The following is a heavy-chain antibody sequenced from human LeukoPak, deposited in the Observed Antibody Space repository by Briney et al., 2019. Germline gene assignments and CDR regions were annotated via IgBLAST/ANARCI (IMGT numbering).Heavy chain of an antibody. Sequence: GRSLRLSCTASGFPFSDYSMNWVRQAPGKGLEWISYIGISSGNTKYADSVKGRFTISADNARNSLYLQMNSLRVEDTDVYYCARDHNYAFDNWGQGTLVSVSS. CDR3: ARDHNYAFDN. CDR2: IGISSGNT. J-gene: IGHJ4*02. CDR1: GFPFSDYS. D-gene: IGHD1-1*01. V-gene: IGHV3-48*04.